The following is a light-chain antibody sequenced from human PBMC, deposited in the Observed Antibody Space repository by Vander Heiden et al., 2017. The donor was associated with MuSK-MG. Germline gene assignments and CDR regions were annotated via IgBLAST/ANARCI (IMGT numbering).Light chain of an antibody. J-gene: IGKJ2*01. CDR2: GAS. V-gene: IGKV3-20*01. CDR3: QQYGSSPYT. CDR1: QSVRSRY. Sequence: EIVLTQSPATLSLSPGERATLSCRASQSVRSRYLAWYQQKPGQPPRLLIYGASSRATGIPDRFSGSGSGTDFTLTISRLEPEDFAVYYCQQYGSSPYTFGQGTKLEIK.